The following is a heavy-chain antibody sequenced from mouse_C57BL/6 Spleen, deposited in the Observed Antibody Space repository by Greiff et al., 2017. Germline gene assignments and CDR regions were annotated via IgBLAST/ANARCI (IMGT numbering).Heavy chain of an antibody. J-gene: IGHJ2*01. D-gene: IGHD1-1*01. CDR3: AREGIYYGSSDVVYFDY. V-gene: IGHV1-19*01. Sequence: EVQLQQSGPVLVKPGASVKMSCKASGYTFTDYYMNWVKQSHGKSLEWIGVINPYNGGTSYNQKFKGKATLTVDKSSSTAYMELNSLTSEDSAVXYCAREGIYYGSSDVVYFDYWGQGTTLTVSS. CDR1: GYTFTDYY. CDR2: INPYNGGT.